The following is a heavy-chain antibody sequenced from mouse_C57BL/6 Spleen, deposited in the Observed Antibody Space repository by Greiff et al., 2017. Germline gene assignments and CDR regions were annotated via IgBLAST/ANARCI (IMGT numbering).Heavy chain of an antibody. CDR2: IDPETGGT. D-gene: IGHD2-1*01. Sequence: QVQLQQSGAELVRPGASVTLSCKASGYTFTDYEMHWVKQTPVHGLEWIGAIDPETGGTAYNQKFKGKAILTADKSSSTAYMELRSLTSEDSAVYYGTRSGGNYPYFDDWGQGTTLTVSS. CDR1: GYTFTDYE. V-gene: IGHV1-15*01. J-gene: IGHJ2*01. CDR3: TRSGGNYPYFDD.